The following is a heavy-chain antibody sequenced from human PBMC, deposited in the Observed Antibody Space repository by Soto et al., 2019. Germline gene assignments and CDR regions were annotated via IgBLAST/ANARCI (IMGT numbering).Heavy chain of an antibody. V-gene: IGHV4-59*01. CDR2: IYYSGST. CDR1: GGSISSYY. J-gene: IGHJ4*02. Sequence: SETLSLTCTVSGGSISSYYWSWVRQPPGKGLEWIGYIYYSGSTNYNPSLKSRVTISVDTSKNQFSLKLSSVTTADTAVYYCARRYGASFDYWGQGTLVTVSS. CDR3: ARRYGASFDY. D-gene: IGHD4-17*01.